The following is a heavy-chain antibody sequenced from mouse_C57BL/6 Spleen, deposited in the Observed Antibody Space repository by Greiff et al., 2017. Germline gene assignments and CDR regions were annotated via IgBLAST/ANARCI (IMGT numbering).Heavy chain of an antibody. D-gene: IGHD2-4*01. V-gene: IGHV7-3*01. CDR2: IRNKANGYTT. CDR1: GFTFTDYY. J-gene: IGHJ2*01. CDR3: ARYLYDYDYYFDY. Sequence: EVKLMESGGGLVQPGGSLSLSCAASGFTFTDYYMSWVRQPPGKALEWLGFIRNKANGYTTEYSASVKGRFTISRDNSQSILYLQMNALRAEDSATYYGARYLYDYDYYFDYWGQGTTLTVSS.